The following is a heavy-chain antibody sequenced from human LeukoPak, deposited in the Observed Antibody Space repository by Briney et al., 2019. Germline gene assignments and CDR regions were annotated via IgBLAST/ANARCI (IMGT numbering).Heavy chain of an antibody. CDR3: ARVGVGMYHFDH. D-gene: IGHD2-2*01. CDR1: GFTFSSYW. CDR2: FSGGGSTT. J-gene: IGHJ4*02. V-gene: IGHV3-74*01. Sequence: PGGSLRLSCAASGFTFSSYWMNWVRQAPGKGLEWVSSFSGGGSTTTYADSVEGRLTISRDNAKNTLYLQMSSLRAEDTAVYYCARVGVGMYHFDHWGQGTLVTVSS.